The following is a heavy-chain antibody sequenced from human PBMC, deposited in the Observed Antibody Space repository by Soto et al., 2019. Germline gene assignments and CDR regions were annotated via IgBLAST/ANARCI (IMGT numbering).Heavy chain of an antibody. D-gene: IGHD3-10*01. CDR1: GGIFSSYA. V-gene: IGHV1-69*06. CDR3: AIVGEPGSGWFDP. Sequence: QVQLVQSGAEVKKPGSSVKVSCKASGGIFSSYAITWVRQAPGQGLEWLGGIIPVFSTTNYAQRFQGRVTITADKSTSTAYMELSSLRSEDTAVYYCAIVGEPGSGWFDPWGQGTLVTVSS. CDR2: IIPVFSTT. J-gene: IGHJ5*02.